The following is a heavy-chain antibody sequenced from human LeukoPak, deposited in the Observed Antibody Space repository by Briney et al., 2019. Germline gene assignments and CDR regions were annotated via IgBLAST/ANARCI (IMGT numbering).Heavy chain of an antibody. CDR2: ISYDGSNK. V-gene: IGHV3-30*18. CDR1: GFTFSSYG. J-gene: IGHJ6*02. CDR3: AKGYRRFGDLYGMDV. D-gene: IGHD3-10*01. Sequence: GSLRLSCAASGFTFSSYGMHWVRQAPGKGLEWVAVISYDGSNKYYADSVKGRFTISRDNSKNTLYLQMNSLRAEDTAVYYCAKGYRRFGDLYGMDVWGQGTTVTVSS.